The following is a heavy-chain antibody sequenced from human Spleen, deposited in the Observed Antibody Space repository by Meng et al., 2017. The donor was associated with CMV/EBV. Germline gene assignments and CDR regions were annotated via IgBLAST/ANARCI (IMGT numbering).Heavy chain of an antibody. J-gene: IGHJ4*02. V-gene: IGHV3-30*02. Sequence: GGSLRLSCAASGFTFSSYGMHWVRQAPGKGLEWVAFIRYDGSNKYYADSVKGRFTISRDNSKNTLYLQMNSLRAEDTAVYYCAKDPGPILPWYYFDYWGQGTLVTVSS. CDR2: IRYDGSNK. CDR1: GFTFSSYG. D-gene: IGHD1/OR15-1a*01. CDR3: AKDPGPILPWYYFDY.